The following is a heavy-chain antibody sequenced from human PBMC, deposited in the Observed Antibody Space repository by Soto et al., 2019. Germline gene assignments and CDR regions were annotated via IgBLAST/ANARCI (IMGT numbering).Heavy chain of an antibody. J-gene: IGHJ4*02. Sequence: PGGSLRLSCAASGFTFSRYAMSWVRQAPGKGLEWVSAISGSGGSTYYADSVKGRFTISRDNSKNTLYLQMNSLRAEDTAVYYCAKDRNIEDIVVVPAPPLFDYWGQGTLVTVSS. CDR2: ISGSGGST. CDR3: AKDRNIEDIVVVPAPPLFDY. V-gene: IGHV3-23*01. D-gene: IGHD2-2*01. CDR1: GFTFSRYA.